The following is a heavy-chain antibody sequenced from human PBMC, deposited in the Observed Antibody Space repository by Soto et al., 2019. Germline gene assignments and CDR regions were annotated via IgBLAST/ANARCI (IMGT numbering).Heavy chain of an antibody. D-gene: IGHD6-19*01. V-gene: IGHV3-30*18. CDR3: AKGGRQWLVTSDFNY. CDR1: GFPFDSYG. Sequence: PGGSLRLSCVASGFPFDSYGIHWVRQAPGKGLEWVAVVSHDGRNTHYADSVKGRFTISRDSSKNTVSLEMTSLRAEDTAVYYCAKGGRQWLVTSDFNYWGQGALVTVSS. CDR2: VSHDGRNT. J-gene: IGHJ4*02.